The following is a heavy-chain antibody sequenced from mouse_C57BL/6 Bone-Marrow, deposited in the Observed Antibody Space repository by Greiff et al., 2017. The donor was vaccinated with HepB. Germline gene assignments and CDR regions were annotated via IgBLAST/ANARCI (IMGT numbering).Heavy chain of an antibody. CDR2: ISYDGSN. Sequence: EVQLQESGPGLVKPSQSLSLTCSVTGYSITSGYYWNWIRQFPGNKLEWMGYISYDGSNNYNPSLKNRISITRDTSKNQFFLKLNSVTTEDTATYYCAREGVDYWGQGTTLTVSS. V-gene: IGHV3-6*01. J-gene: IGHJ2*01. CDR3: AREGVDY. CDR1: GYSITSGYY.